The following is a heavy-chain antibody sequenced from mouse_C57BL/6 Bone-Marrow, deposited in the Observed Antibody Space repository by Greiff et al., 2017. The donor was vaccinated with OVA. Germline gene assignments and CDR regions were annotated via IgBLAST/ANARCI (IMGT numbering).Heavy chain of an antibody. CDR2: IDPENGDT. J-gene: IGHJ1*03. D-gene: IGHD1-1*01. Sequence: VQLQQSGAELVRPGASVKLSCTASGFNIKDDYMHWVKQRPEQGLEWIGWIDPENGDTEYASKFQGKATITADTSSNTAYRQLSSLTSEDTAVYYCTTQTVEPPYWYLDVWGTGTTVTVAS. CDR3: TTQTVEPPYWYLDV. V-gene: IGHV14-4*01. CDR1: GFNIKDDY.